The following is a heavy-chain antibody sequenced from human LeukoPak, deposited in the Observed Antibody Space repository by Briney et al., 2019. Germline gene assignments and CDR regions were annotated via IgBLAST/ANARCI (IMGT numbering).Heavy chain of an antibody. V-gene: IGHV4-34*01. CDR1: GGSFSGYY. Sequence: SETLSLTCAVYGGSFSGYYWSWIRQPPGKGLEWIGEINHSGSTNYNPSLKSRVTISVDTSKNQFSLKLSSVTAADTAMYYCARRIVVVTQPFDYWGQGTLVTVSS. J-gene: IGHJ4*02. CDR2: INHSGST. CDR3: ARRIVVVTQPFDY. D-gene: IGHD3-22*01.